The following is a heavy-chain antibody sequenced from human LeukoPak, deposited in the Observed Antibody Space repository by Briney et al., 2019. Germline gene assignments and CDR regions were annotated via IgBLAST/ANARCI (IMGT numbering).Heavy chain of an antibody. J-gene: IGHJ3*02. CDR3: AGGRHYCSSTSCYGGNLDDAFDI. Sequence: ASVKVSCKASGYTFTGYYMHWVRQAPGQGLEWLGWINPNSGGTNYAQKFQDRVTMTRDTSISTAYMELSRLRSDDTAVYYCAGGRHYCSSTSCYGGNLDDAFDIWGQETMVTVSS. CDR2: INPNSGGT. D-gene: IGHD2-2*01. CDR1: GYTFTGYY. V-gene: IGHV1-2*02.